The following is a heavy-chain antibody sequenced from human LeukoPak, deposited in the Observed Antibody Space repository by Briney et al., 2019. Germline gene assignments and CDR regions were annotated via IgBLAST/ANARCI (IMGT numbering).Heavy chain of an antibody. Sequence: PSETLSLTCAVCGGSFSGYYWSWIRQPPGKGLEWIGEINHSGSTNYNPSLKSRVTISVDTSKNQFSLKLSSVTAADTAVYYCARDREGKLELPEGDYWGQGTLVTVSS. CDR3: ARDREGKLELPEGDY. CDR2: INHSGST. D-gene: IGHD1-7*01. J-gene: IGHJ4*02. V-gene: IGHV4-34*01. CDR1: GGSFSGYY.